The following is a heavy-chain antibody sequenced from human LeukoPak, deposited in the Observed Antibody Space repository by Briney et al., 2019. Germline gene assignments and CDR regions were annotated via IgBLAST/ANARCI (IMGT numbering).Heavy chain of an antibody. CDR1: GFTFSSYG. V-gene: IGHV3-30*18. D-gene: IGHD4-23*01. CDR3: ANLLRWEPY. CDR2: ISYDGSNK. Sequence: PGGSLRLSCAASGFTFSSYGMHWVRQAPGKGLEWVAVISYDGSNKYYADSVKGRITISRDNSKNTLYLQMNSLRAEDTAVYYCANLLRWEPYWGQGTLVTVSS. J-gene: IGHJ4*02.